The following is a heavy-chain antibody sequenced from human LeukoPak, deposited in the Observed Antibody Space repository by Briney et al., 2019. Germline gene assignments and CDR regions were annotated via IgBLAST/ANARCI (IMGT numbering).Heavy chain of an antibody. V-gene: IGHV3-23*01. Sequence: GGSLRLSCAASGFTFSSYAMSWVRQAPGKGLEWVSAISGSGGSTYYADSVRGRFTISRDNSKNTLYLQMNSLRAEDTAVYYCAKDNSKSPYYDILTGHGGMDVWGQGTTVTVSS. CDR3: AKDNSKSPYYDILTGHGGMDV. J-gene: IGHJ6*02. D-gene: IGHD3-9*01. CDR2: ISGSGGST. CDR1: GFTFSSYA.